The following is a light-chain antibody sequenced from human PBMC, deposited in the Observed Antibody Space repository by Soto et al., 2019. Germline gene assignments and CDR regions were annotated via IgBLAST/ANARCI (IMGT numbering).Light chain of an antibody. CDR1: QSVSSY. V-gene: IGKV3-11*01. CDR3: QQRTNWPRSFT. Sequence: EIVLTQSPATLSLSPGERATLSCRASQSVSSYLAWYQQKPGQAPRLLIYDTSKRATGIPARSSGSGSGTDFTLAISSLEPEDFAVYYCQQRTNWPRSFTFGPGTKVDIK. J-gene: IGKJ3*01. CDR2: DTS.